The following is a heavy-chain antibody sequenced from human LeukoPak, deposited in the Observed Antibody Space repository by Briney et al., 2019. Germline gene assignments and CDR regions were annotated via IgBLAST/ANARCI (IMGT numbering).Heavy chain of an antibody. CDR3: ARDLVGYCSSTTCYDVYYYYGLDV. Sequence: ASVKVSCKASGYTFTSYAMHWVRQAPGQRLEWMGWINAGNGNTKYSQKFQGRVTITRDTSASTAYMELSSLRSEDTAVYYCARDLVGYCSSTTCYDVYYYYGLDVWGQGTTVTVSS. J-gene: IGHJ6*02. CDR1: GYTFTSYA. CDR2: INAGNGNT. D-gene: IGHD2-2*03. V-gene: IGHV1-3*01.